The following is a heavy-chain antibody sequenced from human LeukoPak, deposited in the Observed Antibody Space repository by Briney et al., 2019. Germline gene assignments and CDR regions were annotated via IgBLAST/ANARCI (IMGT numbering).Heavy chain of an antibody. V-gene: IGHV4-34*01. CDR3: ARVIAARPHYYYYYHMDV. Sequence: SETLSLTCAVYGGSFSGYYWSWIRQPPGKGLEWIGEINHSGSTNYNPSLKSRVTISVDTSKNQFSLKLSSVTAADTAVYYCARVIAARPHYYYYYHMDVWGKGTTVTVSS. CDR2: INHSGST. J-gene: IGHJ6*03. D-gene: IGHD6-6*01. CDR1: GGSFSGYY.